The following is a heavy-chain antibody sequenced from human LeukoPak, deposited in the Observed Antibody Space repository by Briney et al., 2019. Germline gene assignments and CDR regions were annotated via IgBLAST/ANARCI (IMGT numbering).Heavy chain of an antibody. CDR1: GYSISSGYY. CDR2: IYRSGST. J-gene: IGHJ4*02. CDR3: ARHGGYSYGDYFDY. Sequence: SETLSLTCAVSGYSISSGYYWGWIRQPPGKGLEWIGSIYRSGSTYYNPSLKSRVTISVDTSKNQFSLKLSSVTAADTAVYYCARHGGYSYGDYFDYWGQGTLVTVSS. D-gene: IGHD5-18*01. V-gene: IGHV4-38-2*01.